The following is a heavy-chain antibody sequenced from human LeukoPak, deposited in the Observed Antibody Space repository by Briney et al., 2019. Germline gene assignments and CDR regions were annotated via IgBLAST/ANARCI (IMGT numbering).Heavy chain of an antibody. J-gene: IGHJ4*02. CDR3: ARSRSGYYEDY. D-gene: IGHD3-22*01. Sequence: PGGSLRLSCAASGFTFSSYSMNWVRQAPGKGLEWVSSISSSSSYIYYADSVKGRFTISRDNAKNSLYLQVNSLRAEDTAVYYCARSRSGYYEDYWGQGTLVTVSS. V-gene: IGHV3-21*01. CDR2: ISSSSSYI. CDR1: GFTFSSYS.